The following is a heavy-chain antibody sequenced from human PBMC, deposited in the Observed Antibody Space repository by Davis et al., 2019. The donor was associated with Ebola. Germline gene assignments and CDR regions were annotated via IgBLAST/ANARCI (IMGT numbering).Heavy chain of an antibody. V-gene: IGHV1-69*13. CDR3: ARDLRPDAFDI. CDR2: IIPIFGTA. Sequence: SVKVSCKASGYTFTGYYMRWVRQAPGQGLEWMGGIIPIFGTANYAQKFQGRVTITADESTSTAYMELSSLRSEDTAVYYCARDLRPDAFDIWGQGTMVTVSS. J-gene: IGHJ3*02. D-gene: IGHD5/OR15-5a*01. CDR1: GYTFTGYY.